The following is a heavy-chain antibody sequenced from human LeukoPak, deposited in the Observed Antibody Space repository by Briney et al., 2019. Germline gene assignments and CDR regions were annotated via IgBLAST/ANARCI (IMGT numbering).Heavy chain of an antibody. CDR1: GFTFSSYA. CDR2: ISGSGGST. CDR3: AQGFRLRSDY. V-gene: IGHV3-23*01. J-gene: IGHJ4*02. Sequence: GGSLRLSCAASGFTFSSYAMSWVRQAPGNGLEWVSAISGSGGSTYYADSVKGRFTISRDNSKNTLYLQMNSLRAEDTAVYYCAQGFRLRSDYWGQGTLVTVSS. D-gene: IGHD4-17*01.